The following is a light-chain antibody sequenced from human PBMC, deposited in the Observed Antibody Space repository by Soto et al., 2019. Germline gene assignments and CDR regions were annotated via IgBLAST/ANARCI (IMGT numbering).Light chain of an antibody. CDR2: DAS. CDR1: QGISNY. CDR3: QQYSTYPIT. J-gene: IGKJ5*01. Sequence: DIQMTQSPSSLSASVGDRVTITCRASQGISNYLAWSQQKPGKAPKSLIYDASSLRSGVPSKFSGSGFGTEFTLTISSLQPEDFATYCCQQYSTYPITFCQGTRLEIK. V-gene: IGKV1-16*02.